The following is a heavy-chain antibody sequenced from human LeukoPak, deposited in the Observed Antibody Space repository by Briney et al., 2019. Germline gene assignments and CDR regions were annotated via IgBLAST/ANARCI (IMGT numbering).Heavy chain of an antibody. D-gene: IGHD1-26*01. CDR3: ARDPYSGNYGAYYYYYIDV. Sequence: GGSLRLSCAASGFTFSSYNMNWVRQAPGKGREWVSSITCSSTYIYHADSVRGRLTISRDNAKTSLYLQMNSLRSEDTAVYFCARDPYSGNYGAYYYYYIDVWGKGTTVTISS. CDR1: GFTFSSYN. J-gene: IGHJ6*03. CDR2: ITCSSTYI. V-gene: IGHV3-21*01.